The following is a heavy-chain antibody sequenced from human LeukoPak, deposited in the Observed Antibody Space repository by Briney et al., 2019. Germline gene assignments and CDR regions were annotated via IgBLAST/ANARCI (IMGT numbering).Heavy chain of an antibody. D-gene: IGHD3-22*01. CDR3: TTDYYDSVGYSSYY. Sequence: GGSLRLSCAASGFTFSQAWMSWVRQAPGRGLEWVGRIKSETYGGTTDYAAPVSGRFTISRDDSKNTLYLQMNGLKAEDTAVYYCTTDYYDSVGYSSYYWGQGTLVTVSS. V-gene: IGHV3-15*01. CDR2: IKSETYGGTT. J-gene: IGHJ4*02. CDR1: GFTFSQAW.